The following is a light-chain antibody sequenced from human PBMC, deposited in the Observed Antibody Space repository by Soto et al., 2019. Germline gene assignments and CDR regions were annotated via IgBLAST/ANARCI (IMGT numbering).Light chain of an antibody. CDR1: QGIGNY. CDR3: QKYNSDPYT. Sequence: DIQMTQSPSSLSASVGDRVTITCRASQGIGNYLAWYQQKPGKSPNLLIYFASTLQSGVPSRFSGSGSGTDFTLTISSLQPEDVATYYCQKYNSDPYTFGQGTKWIS. J-gene: IGKJ2*01. V-gene: IGKV1-27*01. CDR2: FAS.